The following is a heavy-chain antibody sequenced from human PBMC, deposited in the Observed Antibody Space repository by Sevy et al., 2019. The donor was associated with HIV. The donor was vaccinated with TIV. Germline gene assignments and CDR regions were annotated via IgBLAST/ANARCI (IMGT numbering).Heavy chain of an antibody. D-gene: IGHD6-13*01. Sequence: SETLSLTCTVSGGSVSSGNYYWTWIRQPPGKGLEWIGYISYIGSTNYYPSLKSRVTISIDTSKNQLSLRLSSVTATDTAVYYCVRDRIDAAGGYFDYWGQGTLVTVSS. CDR1: GGSVSSGNYY. CDR2: ISYIGST. V-gene: IGHV4-61*01. CDR3: VRDRIDAAGGYFDY. J-gene: IGHJ4*02.